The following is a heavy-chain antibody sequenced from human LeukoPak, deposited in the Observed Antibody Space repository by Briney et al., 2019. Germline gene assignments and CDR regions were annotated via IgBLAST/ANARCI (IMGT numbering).Heavy chain of an antibody. CDR2: ISGSGGST. CDR1: GFTFSRYA. CDR3: AREVVVPPDRRWFDP. D-gene: IGHD2-2*01. J-gene: IGHJ5*02. V-gene: IGHV3-23*01. Sequence: GGSLRLSCAASGFTFSRYAISWLRQAPGKGLEWVSAISGSGGSTYYADSVKGRFTISRDHSKSTLFLQMNSLRAEDTAVYYCAREVVVPPDRRWFDPWAEGPLVTVSS.